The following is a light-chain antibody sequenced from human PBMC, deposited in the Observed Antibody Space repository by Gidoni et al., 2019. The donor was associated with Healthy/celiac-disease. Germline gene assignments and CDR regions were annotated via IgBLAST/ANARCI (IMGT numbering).Light chain of an antibody. CDR2: EVS. V-gene: IGLV2-14*01. J-gene: IGLJ1*01. CDR3: SSYTSSSTRGV. Sequence: QSALTQPAPVSGSPGQSITIPCTGTSSDVGGYNYVSWYQQHPGKAPKLMIYEVSNRPSGVSNRFSGSKSGNTASLTISGLQAEDEADYYCSSYTSSSTRGVFGTGTKVTVL. CDR1: SSDVGGYNY.